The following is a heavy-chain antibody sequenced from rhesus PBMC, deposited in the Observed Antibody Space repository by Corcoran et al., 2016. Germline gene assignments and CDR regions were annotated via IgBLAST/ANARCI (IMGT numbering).Heavy chain of an antibody. CDR1: GGSISDDYY. V-gene: IGHV4-106*01. Sequence: QVQLQESGPGLVKPSETLSLTCAVSGGSISDDYYWSWIRQPPGKGLEGIGYIYGSGGGPNYNPSLKNRVTISIDTSKNQVSLKLSSVTAADTAVYYCARSKGVTLFDYWGQGVLVTVSS. J-gene: IGHJ4*01. D-gene: IGHD4-23*01. CDR2: IYGSGGGP. CDR3: ARSKGVTLFDY.